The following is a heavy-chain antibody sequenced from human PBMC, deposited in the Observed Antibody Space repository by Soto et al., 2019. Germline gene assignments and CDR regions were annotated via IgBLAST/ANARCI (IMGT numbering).Heavy chain of an antibody. J-gene: IGHJ4*02. CDR3: ARHNYGSGSTYFDY. CDR2: IYYSGST. Sequence: SETLSLTCTVSGGSISSYYWSWIRQPPGKGLEWIGYIYYSGSTNYSPSLKSRVTISLDTSKNQFSLKLSSVTAADTAVYYCARHNYGSGSTYFDYWGQGTLVTVSS. V-gene: IGHV4-59*08. D-gene: IGHD3-10*01. CDR1: GGSISSYY.